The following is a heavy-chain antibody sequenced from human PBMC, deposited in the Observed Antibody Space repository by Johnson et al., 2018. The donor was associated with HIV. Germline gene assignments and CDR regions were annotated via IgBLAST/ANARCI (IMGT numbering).Heavy chain of an antibody. D-gene: IGHD4-11*01. CDR2: NGTAGDT. Sequence: VQLVESGGGVVQPGRSLRLSCAASGFTFSSYAMYWVRQATGKGLEWVSANGTAGDTYYPGSVKGRFTISRENAKNSLFLQMNSLRVEDTAVYFCARDYRGAFDIWGQGTMVTVSS. J-gene: IGHJ3*02. CDR1: GFTFSSYA. V-gene: IGHV3-13*01. CDR3: ARDYRGAFDI.